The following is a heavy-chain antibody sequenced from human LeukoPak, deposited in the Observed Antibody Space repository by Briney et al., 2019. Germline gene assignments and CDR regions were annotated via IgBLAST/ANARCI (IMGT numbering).Heavy chain of an antibody. D-gene: IGHD5-18*01. V-gene: IGHV3-30*18. Sequence: GGSLRLSCAASGFTFSSYAMHWVRQAPGKGLEWVAVISYDGSNKYYADSVKGRFTISRDNSKNTLYLQMNSLRAEDTAVYYCAKNGGGYSYGQGYYYYYYMDVWGKGTTVTVSS. CDR2: ISYDGSNK. J-gene: IGHJ6*03. CDR3: AKNGGGYSYGQGYYYYYYMDV. CDR1: GFTFSSYA.